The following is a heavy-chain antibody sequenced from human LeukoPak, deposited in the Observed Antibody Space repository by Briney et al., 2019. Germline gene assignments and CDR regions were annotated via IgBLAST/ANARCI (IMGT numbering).Heavy chain of an antibody. CDR3: ARDGCGGSCFHYYYYYMDV. J-gene: IGHJ6*03. V-gene: IGHV4-4*07. D-gene: IGHD2-15*01. CDR1: GGSFSGYY. CDR2: ISTIGIT. Sequence: PSETLSLTCAVYGGSFSGYYWSWIRQPAGKGLEWIGRISTIGITNYNPSLNSRVTMSIDTSKNQFSLKLSSVTAADTAVYYCARDGCGGSCFHYYYYYMDVWGKGTTVTISS.